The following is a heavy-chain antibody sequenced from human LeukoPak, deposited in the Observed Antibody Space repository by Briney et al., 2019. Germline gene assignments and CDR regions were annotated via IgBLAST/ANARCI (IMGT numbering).Heavy chain of an antibody. D-gene: IGHD2-2*01. CDR1: GFTFSSYA. V-gene: IGHV3-23*01. Sequence: GGSLRLSCAASGFTFSSYAVSWVRQAPGKGLEWVSAISGSGGSTYYADSVKGRFTISRDNSKNTLYLQMNSLKAEDTAVYYCAKDPFTRGDYYYYMDVWGKGTTVTVSS. J-gene: IGHJ6*03. CDR2: ISGSGGST. CDR3: AKDPFTRGDYYYYMDV.